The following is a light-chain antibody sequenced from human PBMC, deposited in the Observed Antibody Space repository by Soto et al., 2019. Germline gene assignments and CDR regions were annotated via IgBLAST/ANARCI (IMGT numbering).Light chain of an antibody. CDR2: EVS. Sequence: QSALTQPDAVSGSPGQSITISCTGTSSDIGAYNYVSWYLQHPGKAPKLIISEVSYRPSGVSHRFSGSKSGNTATLTISGLQAEDEADFYCSSYAGSSALVVCGGGTKLTVL. V-gene: IGLV2-14*01. J-gene: IGLJ2*01. CDR1: SSDIGAYNY. CDR3: SSYAGSSALVV.